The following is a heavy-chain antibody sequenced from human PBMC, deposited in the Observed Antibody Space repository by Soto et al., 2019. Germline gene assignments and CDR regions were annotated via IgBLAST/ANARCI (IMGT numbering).Heavy chain of an antibody. CDR3: ASITARDQGFNWFDP. D-gene: IGHD2-21*02. J-gene: IGHJ5*02. CDR1: GGSISSSSYY. Sequence: QLQLQESGPGLVKPSETLSLTCTVSGGSISSSSYYWGWIRQPPGKGLEWIGSIYYSGSTYYNPSLKSRVTISVDTSKNQFSLKLSSVTAAVTALYYCASITARDQGFNWFDPWGQGTLVTVSS. V-gene: IGHV4-39*01. CDR2: IYYSGST.